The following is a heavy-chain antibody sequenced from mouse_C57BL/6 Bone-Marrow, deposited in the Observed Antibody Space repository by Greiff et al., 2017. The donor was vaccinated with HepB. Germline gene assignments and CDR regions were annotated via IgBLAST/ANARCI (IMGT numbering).Heavy chain of an antibody. V-gene: IGHV1-69*01. CDR1: GYTFTSYW. Sequence: QVQLQQPGAELVMPGASVKLSCKASGYTFTSYWMHWVKQRPGQGLERIGEIDPSDSYTNYNQKFKGKSTLTVDKSSSTAYMQLSSLTSEDSAVYYCARGATTVVSYYYAMDYWGQGTSVTVSS. D-gene: IGHD1-1*01. CDR2: IDPSDSYT. CDR3: ARGATTVVSYYYAMDY. J-gene: IGHJ4*01.